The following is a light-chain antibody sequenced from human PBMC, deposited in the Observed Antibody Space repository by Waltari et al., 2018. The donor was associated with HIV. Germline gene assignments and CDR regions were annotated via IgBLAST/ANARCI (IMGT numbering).Light chain of an antibody. V-gene: IGLV2-14*01. CDR2: EVN. J-gene: IGLJ1*01. Sequence: QSALTQPASVSGSPGQSITISCPGTSSDVGGYNYVSWYQQQPGKAPKLIIYEVNDRPSGVSSRFSGSKSGNTASLTISGLQAEDEADYYCCSYTDTSTYVFGTGTRVTVL. CDR1: SSDVGGYNY. CDR3: CSYTDTSTYV.